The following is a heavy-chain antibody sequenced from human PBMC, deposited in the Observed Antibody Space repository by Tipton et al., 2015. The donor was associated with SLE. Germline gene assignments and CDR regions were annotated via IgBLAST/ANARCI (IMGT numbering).Heavy chain of an antibody. CDR3: ARRRGSSWYEDYFDY. J-gene: IGHJ4*02. V-gene: IGHV4-39*07. D-gene: IGHD6-13*01. Sequence: GLVKPSETLSLTCTVSRGSISISHYYWGWVRQSPGKGLEWIGTIYYSGTTYYNPSLVDRVSISLDTSKNQFSLKLNSVTAADTAVYYCARRRGSSWYEDYFDYWGQGTLVTVSS. CDR2: IYYSGTT. CDR1: RGSISISHYY.